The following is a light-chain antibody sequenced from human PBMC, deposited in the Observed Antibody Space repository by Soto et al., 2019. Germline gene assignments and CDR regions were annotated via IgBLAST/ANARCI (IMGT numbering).Light chain of an antibody. V-gene: IGLV2-14*01. Sequence: QSVLTQPASVSGSPGQSITVSCTGTSSDVGGYNYVSWHQQHPGKAPKLTIYDVSSRPSGVSNRFSASKSGNTASLTISGLQAEDEADYYCTSYTSSGTYVFGIGTKDTVL. J-gene: IGLJ1*01. CDR3: TSYTSSGTYV. CDR2: DVS. CDR1: SSDVGGYNY.